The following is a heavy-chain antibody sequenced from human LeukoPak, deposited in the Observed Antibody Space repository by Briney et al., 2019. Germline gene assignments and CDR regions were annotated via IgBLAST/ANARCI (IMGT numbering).Heavy chain of an antibody. CDR1: GYTFTCYG. D-gene: IGHD3-22*01. J-gene: IGHJ4*02. V-gene: IGHV1-18*01. Sequence: ASVKVSCKASGYTFTCYGISWVRQAPGQGLEWMGWISAYNGNTNYAQKLQGRVTMTTDTSTSTAYMELRSLRSDDTAVYYCAKYYYDSSGYYSFDYWGQGTLVTVSS. CDR3: AKYYYDSSGYYSFDY. CDR2: ISAYNGNT.